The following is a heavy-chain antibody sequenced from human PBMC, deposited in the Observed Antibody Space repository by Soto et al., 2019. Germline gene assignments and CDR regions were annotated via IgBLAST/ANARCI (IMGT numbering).Heavy chain of an antibody. D-gene: IGHD3-22*01. CDR2: ISYDGSNK. V-gene: IGHV3-30-3*01. J-gene: IGHJ6*02. CDR1: GCNFRSFW. CDR3: ARDGIKENYYDSSGYYSMDV. Sequence: SLRLSCAASGCNFRSFWMSWVRQAPGKGLEWVAVISYDGSNKYYADSVKGRFTISRDNSKNTLYLQMNSLRAEDTAVYYCARDGIKENYYDSSGYYSMDVWGQGTTVTVSS.